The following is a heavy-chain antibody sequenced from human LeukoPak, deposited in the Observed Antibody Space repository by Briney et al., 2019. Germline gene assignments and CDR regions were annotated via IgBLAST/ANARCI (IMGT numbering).Heavy chain of an antibody. D-gene: IGHD1-14*01. V-gene: IGHV4-59*13. CDR2: IYYSGAT. CDR1: GASISSDY. CDR3: ARYIRQPGTFYLDH. J-gene: IGHJ4*02. Sequence: SETLSLTCTVSGASISSDYWTWIRQPPGMGLEWIGYIYYSGATNYNPSLKSRVTMSVDTSRNQFSLELPSVTAADSAVYYCARYIRQPGTFYLDHWGQGTLVTVSS.